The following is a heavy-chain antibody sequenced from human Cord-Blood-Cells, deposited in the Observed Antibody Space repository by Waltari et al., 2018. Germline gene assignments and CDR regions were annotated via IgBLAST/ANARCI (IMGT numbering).Heavy chain of an antibody. Sequence: QLQLQESGPGLVKPSETLSLTCTVSGGSISSSSYYWGWIRQPPGKGLEWIGSIYYSGSTYYNPSLKSRVTISVDTSKNQFSLKLSSVTAADTAVYYCARHLGYSPIYYFDYWGQGTLVTVSS. CDR1: GGSISSSSYY. CDR2: IYYSGST. J-gene: IGHJ4*02. CDR3: ARHLGYSPIYYFDY. V-gene: IGHV4-39*07. D-gene: IGHD5-18*01.